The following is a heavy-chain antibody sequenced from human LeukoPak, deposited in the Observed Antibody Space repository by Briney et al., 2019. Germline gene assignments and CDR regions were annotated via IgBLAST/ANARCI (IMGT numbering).Heavy chain of an antibody. CDR1: GGSFSGYY. CDR2: INHSGST. D-gene: IGHD6-19*01. CDR3: APRVAASLSGGYFDY. V-gene: IGHV4-34*01. Sequence: SETLSLTCAVYGGSFSGYYWSWIRQPPGKGLEWIGEINHSGSTNCNPSLKSRVTISVDTSKNQFSLKLSSVTAAGTAVYYCAPRVAASLSGGYFDYWGQGTLVTVSS. J-gene: IGHJ4*02.